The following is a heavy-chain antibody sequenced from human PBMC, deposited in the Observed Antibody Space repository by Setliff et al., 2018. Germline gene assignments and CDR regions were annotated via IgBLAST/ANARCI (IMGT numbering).Heavy chain of an antibody. CDR1: GFTFAMYG. Sequence: GGSLRLSCAASGFTFAMYGMHWVRQAPGKGLEWVTFIRYNGDYDGDKKYYADSVKGRFTISRDNSKNTLHLQMNSLKDEDTALYYCAKADFDPTWIQLWLPYFDYWGQGTLVTVLL. D-gene: IGHD5-18*01. CDR2: IRYNGDYDGDKK. CDR3: AKADFDPTWIQLWLPYFDY. J-gene: IGHJ4*02. V-gene: IGHV3-30*02.